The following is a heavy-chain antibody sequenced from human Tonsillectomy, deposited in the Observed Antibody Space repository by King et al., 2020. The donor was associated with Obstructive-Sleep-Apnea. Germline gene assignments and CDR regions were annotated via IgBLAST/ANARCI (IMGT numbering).Heavy chain of an antibody. CDR2: ISSSSSTI. D-gene: IGHD4-17*01. Sequence: VQLVESGGGLVQPGGSLRLSCAASAFTFSTYNMNWVRQAPGKGLEWVSYISSSSSTIYYADSVKGRFTISRDNAKNSLYLQMNSLRAEDTAVYYCAREVPDYGARYFQHCGQGTLVTVSS. J-gene: IGHJ1*01. CDR3: AREVPDYGARYFQH. V-gene: IGHV3-48*04. CDR1: AFTFSTYN.